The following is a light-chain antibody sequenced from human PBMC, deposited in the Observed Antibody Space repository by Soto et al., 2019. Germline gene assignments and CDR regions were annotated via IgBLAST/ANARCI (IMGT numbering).Light chain of an antibody. CDR3: QQYTSYFPRT. CDR1: QRISIW. V-gene: IGKV1-5*03. J-gene: IGKJ1*01. CDR2: KAS. Sequence: ITMSKSASSLSASTGDRVTITFRASQRISIWLSWYQQKPGKAPKILIYKASSLESGGPSWFSGSGSGTEFTLTISSLQPDDFATYYCQQYTSYFPRTFGQGTKVDIK.